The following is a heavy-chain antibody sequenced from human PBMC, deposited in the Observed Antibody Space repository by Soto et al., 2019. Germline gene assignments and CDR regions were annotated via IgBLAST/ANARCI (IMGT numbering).Heavy chain of an antibody. D-gene: IGHD2-15*01. CDR2: IFYTGGA. Sequence: SETLSLTCTVSGGSINNYYWSWIRQPPGKGLEWIGYIFYTGGANYNPSLKSRVTISVDTSKNQFSLKLSSVTAADTAVYYCALKGDIVVVVEPRYFDYWGQGTLVTVSS. J-gene: IGHJ4*02. CDR3: ALKGDIVVVVEPRYFDY. CDR1: GGSINNYY. V-gene: IGHV4-59*08.